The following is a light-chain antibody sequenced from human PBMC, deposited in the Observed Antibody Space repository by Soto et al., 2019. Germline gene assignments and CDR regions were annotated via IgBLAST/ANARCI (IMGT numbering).Light chain of an antibody. CDR3: QQYGTSSTWT. Sequence: EIVLTQSPGTLSLSPGERATLSCRASQSVGSNFLAWYQQKPGQAPRVVIYGASIRATGIPDRFSGSGSGTDFTLTISRLEAEDFAVFYCQQYGTSSTWTFGQGTKVEIK. V-gene: IGKV3-20*01. J-gene: IGKJ1*01. CDR1: QSVGSNF. CDR2: GAS.